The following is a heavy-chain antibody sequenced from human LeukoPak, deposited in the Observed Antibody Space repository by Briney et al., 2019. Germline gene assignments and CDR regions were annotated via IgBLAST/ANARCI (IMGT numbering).Heavy chain of an antibody. J-gene: IGHJ4*02. Sequence: ASVKVSCKASGYTFTGYYMHWVRQAPGQGLEWMGWINPNSGGTNYAQKFQGRVTMTRDTSISTAYMELSRLRSDDTAVYYCAKDPSLYDSSGNYYYFDNWGQGTLVTVSS. CDR2: INPNSGGT. CDR3: AKDPSLYDSSGNYYYFDN. D-gene: IGHD3-22*01. V-gene: IGHV1-2*02. CDR1: GYTFTGYY.